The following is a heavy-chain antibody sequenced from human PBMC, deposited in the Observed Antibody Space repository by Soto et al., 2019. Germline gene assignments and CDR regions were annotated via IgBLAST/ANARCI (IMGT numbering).Heavy chain of an antibody. J-gene: IGHJ6*02. CDR1: GGSIRRSSYY. CDR3: ARAAPAEDYHHGMDV. V-gene: IGHV4-39*01. Sequence: PSETLSLTCTVSGGSIRRSSYYWGWIRQPPGKGLEWIGNINYSGTTYYNPSLKSRVTISIDTSKSQFSLNLSSVTAADTAVYYCARAAPAEDYHHGMDVWGRGTTVTVSS. CDR2: INYSGTT.